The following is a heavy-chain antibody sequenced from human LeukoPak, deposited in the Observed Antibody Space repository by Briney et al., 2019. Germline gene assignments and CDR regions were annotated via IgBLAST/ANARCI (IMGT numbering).Heavy chain of an antibody. Sequence: RASETLPLTCAVSGGPISSSNWWTWVRQPPGKGLEWIGEIYHSGSTKYNPSLKSRVTISVDKSKNQFSLKLSSVTAADTAVYYCARDGPLLDAFDIWGEGTMVTVSS. CDR2: IYHSGST. J-gene: IGHJ3*02. V-gene: IGHV4-4*02. CDR3: ARDGPLLDAFDI. CDR1: GGPISSSNW.